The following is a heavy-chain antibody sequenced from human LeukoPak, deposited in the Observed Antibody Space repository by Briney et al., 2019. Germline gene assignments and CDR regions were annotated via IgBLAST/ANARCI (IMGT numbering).Heavy chain of an antibody. Sequence: PSETLSLTCTVSGGSISSYYWNWIRQPPGKGLEWFGYIYYRGSTNYNPSLKSRVTISVDTSKNQFSLKLSSATATDTAMYYCARGDDYKSTLFDYWGQGTLVTVSS. CDR2: IYYRGST. CDR3: ARGDDYKSTLFDY. CDR1: GGSISSYY. D-gene: IGHD5-12*01. J-gene: IGHJ4*02. V-gene: IGHV4-59*01.